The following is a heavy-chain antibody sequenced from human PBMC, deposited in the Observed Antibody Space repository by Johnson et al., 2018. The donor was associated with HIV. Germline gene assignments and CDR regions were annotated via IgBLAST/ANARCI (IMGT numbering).Heavy chain of an antibody. CDR2: ISWDSGRI. CDR1: GFTFDDYA. D-gene: IGHD2/OR15-2a*01. V-gene: IGHV3-9*01. CDR3: ARDFVGNSRVAFDI. J-gene: IGHJ3*02. Sequence: VQLVESGGGLVQPGRSLRLSCAASGFTFDDYAMHWVRQAPGKGLEWVSGISWDSGRIGYADSVKGRFTISRDNAKNSLYLQMNSLSAEATALYYCARDFVGNSRVAFDIWGQGTMVTVSS.